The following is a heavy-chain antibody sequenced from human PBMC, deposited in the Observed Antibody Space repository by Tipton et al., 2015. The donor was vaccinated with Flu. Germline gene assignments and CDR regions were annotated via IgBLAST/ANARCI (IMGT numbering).Heavy chain of an antibody. CDR3: ARRQSTSPWGLDYFDY. D-gene: IGHD2-2*01. Sequence: TLSLTCTVSGGSISSGGAYWTWIRQHPGKGLEWIGGIYYSGSTYYSPSLKRRLTKSVDTSKNQFSLKLNSVTAADTAVYYCARRQSTSPWGLDYFDYWGHGTLVTVSS. CDR2: IYYSGST. V-gene: IGHV4-31*03. CDR1: GGSISSGGAY. J-gene: IGHJ4*01.